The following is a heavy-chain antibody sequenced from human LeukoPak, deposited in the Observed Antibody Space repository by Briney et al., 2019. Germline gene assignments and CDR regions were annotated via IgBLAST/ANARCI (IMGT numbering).Heavy chain of an antibody. CDR1: GGTFSSYA. CDR2: MNPNSGNT. Sequence: GASVKVSCKASGGTFSSYAISWVRQATGQGLEWMGWMNPNSGNTGYAQKFQGRVTMTRNTSISTAYMELSSLRSEDTAVYYCARGYYDSSGYYFSFDYWGQGTLVTVSS. V-gene: IGHV1-8*02. D-gene: IGHD3-22*01. J-gene: IGHJ4*02. CDR3: ARGYYDSSGYYFSFDY.